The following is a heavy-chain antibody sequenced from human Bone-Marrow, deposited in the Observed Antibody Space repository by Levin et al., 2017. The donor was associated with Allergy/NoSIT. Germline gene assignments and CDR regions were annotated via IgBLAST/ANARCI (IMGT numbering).Heavy chain of an antibody. CDR1: GFTFSNAW. CDR2: HHTRTGGGKV. V-gene: IGHV3-15*05. CDR3: ASSYSGTFYDW. D-gene: IGHD1-26*01. Sequence: NPGGSLRLSCTASGFTFSNAWMSWVRQAPGKGLEWIGRHHTRTGGGKVDYAAPLKDRFIMSRDDSRSTLYLQINSLKFEDTAVYYCASSYSGTFYDWWGQGTLVTVS. J-gene: IGHJ4*01.